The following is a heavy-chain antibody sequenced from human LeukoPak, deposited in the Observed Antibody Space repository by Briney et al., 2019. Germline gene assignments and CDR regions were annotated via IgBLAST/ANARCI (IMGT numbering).Heavy chain of an antibody. J-gene: IGHJ4*02. CDR1: GFSLSTSGVG. Sequence: DSGPTLVHPPGARTLTYSFSGFSLSTSGVGVGWIRQPPAKALEWLALFYGNDDKRYTPSLKSRLTITKDTSKNQVVLTMTNMDPVDTATYYCAHSPIIAAALDWDQGTLVSVSS. V-gene: IGHV2-5*01. CDR2: FYGNDDK. CDR3: AHSPIIAAALD. D-gene: IGHD6-13*01.